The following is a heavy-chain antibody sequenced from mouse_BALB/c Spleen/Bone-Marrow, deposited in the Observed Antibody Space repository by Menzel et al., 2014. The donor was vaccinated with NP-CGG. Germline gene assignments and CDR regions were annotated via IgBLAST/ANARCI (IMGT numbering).Heavy chain of an antibody. Sequence: EVKLVESGGGLVQPGGSLRLSCVASGFSFSSYGMSWVRQTPDKRLELVATINNNGGSTYYPDSVKGQFTVSRDNAKNTLYLQMSSLKSEDTAMYYCARVYGWYFDVCGAGTTVTVSS. CDR3: ARVYGWYFDV. D-gene: IGHD1-1*01. J-gene: IGHJ1*01. CDR1: GFSFSSYG. V-gene: IGHV5-6-3*01. CDR2: INNNGGST.